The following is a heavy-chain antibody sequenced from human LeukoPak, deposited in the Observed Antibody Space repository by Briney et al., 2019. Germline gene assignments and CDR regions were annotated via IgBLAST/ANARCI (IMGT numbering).Heavy chain of an antibody. CDR3: AREEKTEWTTGAFDV. Sequence: PGGSLRLSCAAPGFTFSDYYMSWIRQAPETGLEWLSYTSPSGGTIYYTDSVKGRFTMSRDNAQNALYLEMNSLGAEDTAVYYCAREEKTEWTTGAFDVWGQGTMVIVSS. D-gene: IGHD3-3*01. CDR1: GFTFSDYY. J-gene: IGHJ3*01. V-gene: IGHV3-11*01. CDR2: TSPSGGTI.